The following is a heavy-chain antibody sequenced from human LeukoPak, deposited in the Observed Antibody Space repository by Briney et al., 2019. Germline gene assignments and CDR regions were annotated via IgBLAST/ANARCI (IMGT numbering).Heavy chain of an antibody. Sequence: GGSLRLSCAASGFTFSSYWMHWVRQAPGKGPVWVSRINSDGSSTSYADSVKGRFTISRDNAKNTLYLQMNSLRAEDTAVYYCARDLEAAGLDYWGQGTLVTVSS. J-gene: IGHJ4*02. CDR2: INSDGSST. CDR1: GFTFSSYW. D-gene: IGHD6-13*01. CDR3: ARDLEAAGLDY. V-gene: IGHV3-74*01.